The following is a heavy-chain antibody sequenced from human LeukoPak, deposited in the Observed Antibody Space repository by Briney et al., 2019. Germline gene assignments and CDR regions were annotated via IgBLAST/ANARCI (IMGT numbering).Heavy chain of an antibody. CDR2: IGGRDGST. Sequence: GGSLRLSCAASGFTFSSYGMSWVRQAPGKGLEWVSAIGGRDGSTYYADSVKGRFTISRDNSKNALYVQMNSLRAEDTAVYYCAKGHYYGSGSLDYWGQGTLVTVSS. J-gene: IGHJ4*02. D-gene: IGHD3-10*01. V-gene: IGHV3-23*01. CDR1: GFTFSSYG. CDR3: AKGHYYGSGSLDY.